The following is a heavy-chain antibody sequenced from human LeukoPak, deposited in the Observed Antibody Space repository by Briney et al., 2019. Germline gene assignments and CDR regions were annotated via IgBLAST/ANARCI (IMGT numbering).Heavy chain of an antibody. Sequence: ASVKVSCKPSGYTFTSYGISWVRQAPGQGLEWMGWISAYNGNTNYAQKLQGRVTMTTDTSTSTAYMELRSLRSDDTAVYYCARGYSSSWYGDWFDPWGQGTLVTVSS. CDR2: ISAYNGNT. V-gene: IGHV1-18*01. D-gene: IGHD6-13*01. CDR3: ARGYSSSWYGDWFDP. J-gene: IGHJ5*02. CDR1: GYTFTSYG.